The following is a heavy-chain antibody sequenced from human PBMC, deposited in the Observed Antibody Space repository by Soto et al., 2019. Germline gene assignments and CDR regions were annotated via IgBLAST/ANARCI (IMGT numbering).Heavy chain of an antibody. Sequence: SVKVSCKASGGTFSSYAISWVRQAPGQGLEWMGGIIPIFGTANYARKFQGRVTITADESTSTAYMELSSLRSEDTAVYYCASRGYDYVWGSYRYRWLDPSGQGTLVTVYS. CDR1: GGTFSSYA. J-gene: IGHJ5*02. V-gene: IGHV1-69*13. CDR3: ASRGYDYVWGSYRYRWLDP. D-gene: IGHD3-16*02. CDR2: IIPIFGTA.